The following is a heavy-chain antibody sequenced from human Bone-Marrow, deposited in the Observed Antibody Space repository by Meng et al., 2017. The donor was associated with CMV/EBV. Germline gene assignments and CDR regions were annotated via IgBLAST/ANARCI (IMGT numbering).Heavy chain of an antibody. Sequence: SVKVSCQPSGGTFSSYAISWVRQAPGQGLEWMGGIIPIFGTANYAQKFQGRVTITTDESTSTAYMELSSLRSEDTAVYYGARDYGESIATGDASAFDIWGQGTMVTVSS. CDR1: GGTFSSYA. CDR2: IIPIFGTA. J-gene: IGHJ3*02. D-gene: IGHD1-1*01. CDR3: ARDYGESIATGDASAFDI. V-gene: IGHV1-69*05.